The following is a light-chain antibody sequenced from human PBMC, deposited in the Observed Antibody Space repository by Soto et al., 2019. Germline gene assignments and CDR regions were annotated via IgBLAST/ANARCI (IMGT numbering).Light chain of an antibody. CDR1: QSISRY. J-gene: IGKJ4*01. V-gene: IGKV3-11*01. CDR3: QQRGNWPS. Sequence: EIALTQSPATLSLSPGERATLSCRASQSISRYLAWYQQKPGQAPRLLIYDASNGATGIPARFSGSGSGTDFTLTSSSLEPEDFAVYYCQQRGNWPSFGGGTKVEIK. CDR2: DAS.